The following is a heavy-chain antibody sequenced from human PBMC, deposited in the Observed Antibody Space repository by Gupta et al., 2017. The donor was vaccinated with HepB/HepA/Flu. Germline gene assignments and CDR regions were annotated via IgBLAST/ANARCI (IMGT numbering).Heavy chain of an antibody. V-gene: IGHV1-46*01. CDR3: ARVGAKGVDRYYYYYMDV. J-gene: IGHJ6*03. CDR1: GYTFTSYY. CDR2: INPSGGST. D-gene: IGHD3-10*01. Sequence: QVQLVQSGAEVKKPGASVKVSCKASGYTFTSYYMHWVRQAPGQGLEWMGIINPSGGSTSYAQKFQGRVTMTRDTSTSTVYMELSSLRSEDTAVYYCARVGAKGVDRYYYYYMDVWGKGTTVTVSS.